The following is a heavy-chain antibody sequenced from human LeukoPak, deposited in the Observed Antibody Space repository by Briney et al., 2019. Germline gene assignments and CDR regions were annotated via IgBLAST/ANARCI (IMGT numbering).Heavy chain of an antibody. CDR3: ASLGDFTVTDY. V-gene: IGHV3-48*03. CDR2: ISSSGSTI. J-gene: IGHJ4*02. D-gene: IGHD4-17*01. CDR1: GFTFSSYE. Sequence: GGSLRLSCAASGFTFSSYEMNWVRQAPGKGLEWVSYISSSGSTIYYADSVKGRFTISRDNAKNSLYLQMNSLRAEDTAVYYCASLGDFTVTDYWGPGTLVTVSS.